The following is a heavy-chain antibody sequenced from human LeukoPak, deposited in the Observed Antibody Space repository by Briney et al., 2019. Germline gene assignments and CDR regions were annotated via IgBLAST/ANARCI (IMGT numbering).Heavy chain of an antibody. J-gene: IGHJ2*01. D-gene: IGHD4-17*01. CDR2: IYYSGST. CDR3: ARVPSDYGDYGAPWYFDL. CDR1: GGSISSGGYY. V-gene: IGHV4-31*03. Sequence: SQTLSLTCTVSGGSISSGGYYWSWIRQHPGKGLEWIGYIYYSGSTYYNPSLKSRVTISVDTSKNQFSLKLSSVTAADTDVYYCARVPSDYGDYGAPWYFDLWGRGTLVTVSS.